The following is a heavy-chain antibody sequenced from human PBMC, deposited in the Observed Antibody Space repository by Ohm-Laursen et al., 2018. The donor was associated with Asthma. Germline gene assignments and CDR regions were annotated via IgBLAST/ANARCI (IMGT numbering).Heavy chain of an antibody. CDR2: IYQSGST. Sequence: TLSLTCAVSGGSISSGGYSWNWIRQPPGKGLEWIGNIYQSGSTYYNPSLKSRFTITVDRSKNQFSLKLSSVTAADTAVYYCARGTPGYYYSGMDVWGQGTTGTVS. J-gene: IGHJ6*02. V-gene: IGHV4-30-2*01. CDR1: GGSISSGGYS. CDR3: ARGTPGYYYSGMDV. D-gene: IGHD2-2*01.